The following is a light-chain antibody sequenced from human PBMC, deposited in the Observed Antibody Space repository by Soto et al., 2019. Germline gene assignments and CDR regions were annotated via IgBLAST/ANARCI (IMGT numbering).Light chain of an antibody. J-gene: IGLJ1*01. Sequence: QSALTQPASVSGSPGQSITISCTGTSSDVGRYNYVSWYQQHPGKAPKLMIYEVSNRPSGVSNRFSGSKSGNTASLTISGLQAEDEADYYCTSYTNSNTYDFGTGTKLTVL. V-gene: IGLV2-14*01. CDR1: SSDVGRYNY. CDR3: TSYTNSNTYD. CDR2: EVS.